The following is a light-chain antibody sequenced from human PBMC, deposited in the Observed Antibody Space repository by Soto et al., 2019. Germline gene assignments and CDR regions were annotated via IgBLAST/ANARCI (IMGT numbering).Light chain of an antibody. CDR3: QQYGSSSIT. Sequence: EIVLTQSPGTLSLSPGERATLSCRASQSVSSSYLAWYQQKPGQAPRLLIYGASSRATGIPDRFSGSGSGTDFTLTSSRLEPEDFALYYWQQYGSSSITFGQGTRLEIK. CDR2: GAS. CDR1: QSVSSSY. V-gene: IGKV3-20*01. J-gene: IGKJ5*01.